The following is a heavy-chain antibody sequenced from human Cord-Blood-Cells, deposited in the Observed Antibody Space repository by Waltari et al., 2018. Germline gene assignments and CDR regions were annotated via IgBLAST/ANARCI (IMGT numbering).Heavy chain of an antibody. CDR2: ISWNSGSI. V-gene: IGHV3-9*03. D-gene: IGHD6-13*01. J-gene: IGHJ3*02. CDR1: GITLDVYT. CDR3: AKDISTGAAAGTLGAFDI. Sequence: EVLFVDLGGGLVQAGRSLGVCCVACGITLDVYTMHWVRQGPGKGLEWVSGISWNSGSIGYADSVKGRFTISRDNAKNSLYLQMNSLRAEDMALYYCAKDISTGAAAGTLGAFDIWGQGTMVTVSS.